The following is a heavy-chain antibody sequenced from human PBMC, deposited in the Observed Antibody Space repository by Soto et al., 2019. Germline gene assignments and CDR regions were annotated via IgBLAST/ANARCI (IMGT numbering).Heavy chain of an antibody. CDR1: GFTFSSYA. CDR2: ISGSGGST. D-gene: IGHD3-3*01. V-gene: IGHV3-23*01. CDR3: AKGSPDPFYDFWSGSGFDYFDY. J-gene: IGHJ4*02. Sequence: PGGSLRLSCAASGFTFSSYAMSWVRQAPGKGLEWVSAISGSGGSTYYADSAKGRFTISRDNSKNTLYLQMNSLRAEDTAVYYCAKGSPDPFYDFWSGSGFDYFDYWGQGTLVTVSS.